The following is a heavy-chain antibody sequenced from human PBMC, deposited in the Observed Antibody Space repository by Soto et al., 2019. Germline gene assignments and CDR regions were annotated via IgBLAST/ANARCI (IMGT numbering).Heavy chain of an antibody. V-gene: IGHV4-39*01. Sequence: PSETLSLTCSVSGGSIDSSSYYWGWIRQPPGKGLEWIGSIDYSGGTYYSPSLKSRVTISVDTSKNQFSLKLRSVTAADTATYYCARQLLWFGELIYYGIDVWGQGTTVTVSS. CDR2: IDYSGGT. CDR3: ARQLLWFGELIYYGIDV. D-gene: IGHD3-10*01. J-gene: IGHJ6*02. CDR1: GGSIDSSSYY.